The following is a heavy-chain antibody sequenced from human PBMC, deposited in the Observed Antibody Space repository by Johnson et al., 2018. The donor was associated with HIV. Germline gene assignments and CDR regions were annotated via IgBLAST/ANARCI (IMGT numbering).Heavy chain of an antibody. CDR1: GFTFDDYG. CDR2: INWNGGST. CDR3: ARDGMAATKANI. J-gene: IGHJ3*02. V-gene: IGHV3-20*04. D-gene: IGHD1-14*01. Sequence: VQLVESGGGVIRPGGSLRLSCATSGFTFDDYGMSWVRQAPGKGLEWVSGINWNGGSTGYADSVKARFTISRDNSKNTLYLQMNSLRAEDKAVYYCARDGMAATKANIWGQGTMVTVSS.